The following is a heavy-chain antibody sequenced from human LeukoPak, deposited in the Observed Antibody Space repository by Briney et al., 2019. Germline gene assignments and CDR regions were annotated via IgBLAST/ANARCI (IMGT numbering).Heavy chain of an antibody. CDR3: ARVPSGSYRDNWFDP. Sequence: PGGSLRLSCAASGFIFSSYAMHWVRQAPGKGLEWVAVISYDGSNKYYADSVKGRFTISRDNSKNTLYLQMNSLRAEDTAVYYCARVPSGSYRDNWFDPWGQGTLVTVSS. J-gene: IGHJ5*02. CDR1: GFIFSSYA. CDR2: ISYDGSNK. D-gene: IGHD1-26*01. V-gene: IGHV3-30*04.